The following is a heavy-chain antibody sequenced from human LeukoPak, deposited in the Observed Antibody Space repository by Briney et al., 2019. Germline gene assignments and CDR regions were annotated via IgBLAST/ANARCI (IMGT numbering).Heavy chain of an antibody. Sequence: GGSLRLSCAASGFTFSSYSMNWVRQAPGKGLEWVSSISSSSTYIYYADSLKGRFTISRDNAKNSLYLQMNSLGVEDTAVYYCARVVGGTTGAFDIWGQGTMVTVSS. J-gene: IGHJ3*02. CDR1: GFTFSSYS. CDR2: ISSSSTYI. CDR3: ARVVGGTTGAFDI. D-gene: IGHD1-26*01. V-gene: IGHV3-21*01.